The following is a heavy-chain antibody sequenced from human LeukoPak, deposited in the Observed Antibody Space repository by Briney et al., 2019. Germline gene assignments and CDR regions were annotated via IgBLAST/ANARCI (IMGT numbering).Heavy chain of an antibody. Sequence: SETLSLTCTVSGGSIRTYSWSWIRQPPGKGLEWVGHFYYSANTDYNPSLKSRVTFSVDTSKNQFSLRLSSVTAADTAVYYCAREVRGYYDSSGGTDYWGQGTLVTVSS. CDR3: AREVRGYYDSSGGTDY. V-gene: IGHV4-59*12. J-gene: IGHJ4*02. CDR2: FYYSANT. CDR1: GGSIRTYS. D-gene: IGHD3-22*01.